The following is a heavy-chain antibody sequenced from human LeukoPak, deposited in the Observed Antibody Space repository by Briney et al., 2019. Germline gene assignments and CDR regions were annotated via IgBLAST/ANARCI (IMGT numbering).Heavy chain of an antibody. V-gene: IGHV1-2*04. CDR1: GYTFTGYY. J-gene: IGHJ4*02. CDR2: INPNSGGT. D-gene: IGHD6-19*01. Sequence: ASVKVSCKASGYTFTGYYMHWVRQAPGQGLEWMGWINPNSGGTNYAQKFQGWVTMTRDTSISTAYMELSSLRSEDTAVYYCARGKISYSSGWYYYFDYWGQGTLVTVSS. CDR3: ARGKISYSSGWYYYFDY.